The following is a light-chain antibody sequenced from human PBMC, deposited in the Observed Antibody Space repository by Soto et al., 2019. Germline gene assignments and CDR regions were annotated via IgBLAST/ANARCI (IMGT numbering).Light chain of an antibody. V-gene: IGLV2-14*01. CDR3: SSYTSSTTYYV. J-gene: IGLJ1*01. CDR1: SSDVGAYNY. CDR2: DVS. Sequence: QSVLTQPASVSGSPGQSITISCTGTSSDVGAYNYVSWYQQHPGKAPKLMIYDVSNRPSGVSNRFSGSTSGNTASLTISGLQAEDEADYYCSSYTSSTTYYVFGTGTKLTVL.